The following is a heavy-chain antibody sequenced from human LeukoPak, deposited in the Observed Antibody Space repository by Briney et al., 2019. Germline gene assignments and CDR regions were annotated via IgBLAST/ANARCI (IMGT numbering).Heavy chain of an antibody. V-gene: IGHV4-59*01. Sequence: PSETLSLTCTVSGGSISNYYWSWIRQPPGKGLEWIGYINHSESTNYNPSLKSRVTTSVDTSKNQFSLKLNSVTAADTAVYYCARGQHSGYASGAFDIWGQGTMVTVSS. J-gene: IGHJ3*02. CDR2: INHSEST. CDR3: ARGQHSGYASGAFDI. CDR1: GGSISNYY. D-gene: IGHD5-12*01.